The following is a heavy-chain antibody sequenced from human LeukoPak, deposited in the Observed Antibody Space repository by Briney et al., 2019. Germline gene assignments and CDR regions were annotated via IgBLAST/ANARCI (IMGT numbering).Heavy chain of an antibody. J-gene: IGHJ1*01. CDR2: ISSSSSYI. V-gene: IGHV3-21*01. CDR1: GFTFSSYS. D-gene: IGHD3-22*01. CDR3: ARDHRDYDSSGYLEYFQH. Sequence: GGSLRLSCAASGFTFSSYSMNWVRQAPGKGLEWVSSISSSSSYIYYADSVKGRFTISRDNAKNSLYLQMNSLRAEDTAVSYCARDHRDYDSSGYLEYFQHWGQGTLVTVSS.